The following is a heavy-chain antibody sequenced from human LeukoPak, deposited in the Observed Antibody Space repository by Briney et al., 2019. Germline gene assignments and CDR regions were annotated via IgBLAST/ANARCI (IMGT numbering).Heavy chain of an antibody. Sequence: PSETLSLTCTVSGGSISSYYWSWIRQPPGKGLEWIGYIYYSGSTNYNPSLKSRVTISVDTSKNQFSLKLSSVTAADTAVYYCARGDYYDSSDAFDIWGQGTMVTVSS. D-gene: IGHD3-22*01. CDR3: ARGDYYDSSDAFDI. CDR2: IYYSGST. CDR1: GGSISSYY. V-gene: IGHV4-59*01. J-gene: IGHJ3*02.